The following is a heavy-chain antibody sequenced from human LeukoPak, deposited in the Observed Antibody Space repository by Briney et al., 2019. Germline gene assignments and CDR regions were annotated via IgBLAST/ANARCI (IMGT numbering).Heavy chain of an antibody. V-gene: IGHV1-69*13. CDR2: IIPIFGTT. Sequence: SVKVSCKASGGALSSHAITWVRQAPGQGLEWMGGIIPIFGTTNYAQKFQGRVTITADESTSTAYMELSSLRSEDTAVYYCAKYYDSRGYYWAFDIWGQGTMVTVSS. J-gene: IGHJ3*02. CDR3: AKYYDSRGYYWAFDI. CDR1: GGALSSHA. D-gene: IGHD3-22*01.